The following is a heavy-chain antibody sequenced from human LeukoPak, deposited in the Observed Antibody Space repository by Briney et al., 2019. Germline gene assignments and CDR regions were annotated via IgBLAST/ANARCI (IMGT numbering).Heavy chain of an antibody. V-gene: IGHV3-7*01. Sequence: PGGSLRLSCAASGFTFSSYWMSWVRQAPGKGLEWVANIKQDGSEKYYVDSVKGRFTISRDNAKNSLYLRMNSLRAEDTAVYYCASGTTRLDYFDYWGQGTLVTVSS. J-gene: IGHJ4*02. CDR1: GFTFSSYW. D-gene: IGHD1-1*01. CDR3: ASGTTRLDYFDY. CDR2: IKQDGSEK.